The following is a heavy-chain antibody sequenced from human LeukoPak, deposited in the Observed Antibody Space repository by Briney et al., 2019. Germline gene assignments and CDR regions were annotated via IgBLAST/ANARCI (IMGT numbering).Heavy chain of an antibody. Sequence: GGSLRLSCAASGFTFDDYAMHWVRQAPGKGLEWVSGISWNSGSIVYADSVKGRFTFPRGNAKHSLYLQMNSLRAEDTALYYCAKDHRGYYDSSGYYGMDVWGQGTTVTVSS. J-gene: IGHJ6*02. V-gene: IGHV3-9*01. CDR1: GFTFDDYA. D-gene: IGHD3-22*01. CDR2: ISWNSGSI. CDR3: AKDHRGYYDSSGYYGMDV.